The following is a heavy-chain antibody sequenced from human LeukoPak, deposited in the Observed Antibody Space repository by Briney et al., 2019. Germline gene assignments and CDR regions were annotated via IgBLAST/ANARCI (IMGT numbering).Heavy chain of an antibody. CDR3: AKAGSGSGWYFD. CDR2: ISPYNGNT. D-gene: IGHD6-19*01. V-gene: IGHV1-18*01. CDR1: GYDXTSVG. Sequence: ASVKVSCKASGYDXTSVGITWVRRAPGQGLEWMGWISPYNGNTRYAQKFQGRVAMTTDTSTTTAYMELRGLRFNDTAVYYCAKAGSGSGWYFDWGQGTLVTVSS. J-gene: IGHJ4*02.